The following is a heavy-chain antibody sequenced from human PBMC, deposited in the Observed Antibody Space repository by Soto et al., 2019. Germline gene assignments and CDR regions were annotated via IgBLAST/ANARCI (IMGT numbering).Heavy chain of an antibody. V-gene: IGHV1-69*12. CDR2: IIPIFGTA. CDR3: ARVGKEQWHYYFDY. J-gene: IGHJ4*02. Sequence: QVQLVQSGAEVKKPGSSVKVSCKASGGTFSSYAISWVRQAPGQGLEWMGGIIPIFGTANYAQKFQGRVTITADESTSTAYMELSSLISEDTAVYYCARVGKEQWHYYFDYWGQGTLVTVSS. D-gene: IGHD6-19*01. CDR1: GGTFSSYA.